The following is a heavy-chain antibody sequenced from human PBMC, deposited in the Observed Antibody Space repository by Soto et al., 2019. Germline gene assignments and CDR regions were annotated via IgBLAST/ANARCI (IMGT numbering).Heavy chain of an antibody. CDR2: ISSSSSYI. Sequence: GSLRLSCAASGXTFSSYRMNWVRQAPGKGLEWVSSISSSSSYIYYADSVKGRLTISRENAKNSLYLQMNSLRAEYTAVYYCARFLAGSSIGYWGQGTLGTVSS. D-gene: IGHD3-10*01. CDR3: ARFLAGSSIGY. CDR1: GXTFSSYR. V-gene: IGHV3-21*01. J-gene: IGHJ4*02.